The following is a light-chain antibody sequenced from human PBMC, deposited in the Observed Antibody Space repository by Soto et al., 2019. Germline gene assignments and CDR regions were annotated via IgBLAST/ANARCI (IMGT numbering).Light chain of an antibody. CDR3: ISYTSKSTWL. CDR1: SSDVGGYNY. CDR2: EVS. V-gene: IGLV2-14*01. Sequence: QSVLTQPASVSGSPGQSITISCTGTSSDVGGYNYVSWFQQHPGIVPKLMIYEVSNRPSGVSNRFSGSKSVNTASLTISGLQSEDEAYYYCISYTSKSTWLFGGGTQLTVL. J-gene: IGLJ2*01.